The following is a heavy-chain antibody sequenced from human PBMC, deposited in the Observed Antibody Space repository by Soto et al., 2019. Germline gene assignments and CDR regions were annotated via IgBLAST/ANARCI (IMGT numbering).Heavy chain of an antibody. J-gene: IGHJ5*02. Sequence: SETLSLTCAVYGGSFSGYYWSWIRQPPGKGLEWIGEINHSGSTNYNPSLKSRVTISVDTSKNQFSLKLSSVTAADTAVYYCARGLRRYCSSTSCSPGWFDPWGQGTLVTVSS. V-gene: IGHV4-34*01. CDR2: INHSGST. D-gene: IGHD2-2*01. CDR1: GGSFSGYY. CDR3: ARGLRRYCSSTSCSPGWFDP.